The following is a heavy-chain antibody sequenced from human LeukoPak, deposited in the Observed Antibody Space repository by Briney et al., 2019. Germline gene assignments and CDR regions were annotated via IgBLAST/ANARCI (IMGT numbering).Heavy chain of an antibody. CDR1: GGTFSSYA. Sequence: GSSVKVSCKASGGTFSSYAITWVRQAPGQGLEWMGGIIPIFGTANYAQKFQGRVTITADESTSTAYMELSSLRSEDTAVYYCARVRRGIEFWTRGEGPFDYWGQGTLVTVSS. J-gene: IGHJ4*02. D-gene: IGHD3-3*01. CDR2: IIPIFGTA. V-gene: IGHV1-69*01. CDR3: ARVRRGIEFWTRGEGPFDY.